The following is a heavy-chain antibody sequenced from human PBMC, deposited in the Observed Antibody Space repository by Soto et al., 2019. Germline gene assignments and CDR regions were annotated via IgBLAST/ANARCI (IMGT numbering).Heavy chain of an antibody. V-gene: IGHV4-59*08. CDR3: ARLYYDFWSGYYSYYYYYMDV. CDR2: IYYSGST. D-gene: IGHD3-3*01. J-gene: IGHJ6*03. Sequence: SETLSLTCTVSGGSISSYYWSWIRQPPGKGLEWIGYIYYSGSTNYNPYIKSRVTISIDTSKNQFSLKLSSVTATDTAVYYYARLYYDFWSGYYSYYYYYMDVWGKGTTVT. CDR1: GGSISSYY.